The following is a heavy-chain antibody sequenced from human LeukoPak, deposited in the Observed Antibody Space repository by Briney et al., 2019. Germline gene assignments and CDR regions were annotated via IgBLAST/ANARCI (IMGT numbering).Heavy chain of an antibody. Sequence: PGGSLRPSCAASGFTFNNYGMHWVRQAPGKGLEWVAFIRYDGSRKYSADSVKGRFTISRDNSKNTLYLQMSSLRAEDTAVYYCAKDSPYRDDFWTTPLDYWGQGTLVTVSS. D-gene: IGHD3-3*01. CDR2: IRYDGSRK. CDR3: AKDSPYRDDFWTTPLDY. V-gene: IGHV3-30*02. CDR1: GFTFNNYG. J-gene: IGHJ4*02.